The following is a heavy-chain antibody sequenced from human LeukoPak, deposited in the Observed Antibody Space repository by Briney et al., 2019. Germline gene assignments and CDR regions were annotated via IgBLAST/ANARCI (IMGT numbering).Heavy chain of an antibody. J-gene: IGHJ3*02. CDR3: ARGGAAAGTDAFDI. CDR1: GGSISSYY. CDR2: IYTSGST. D-gene: IGHD6-13*01. Sequence: SETLSLTCTVSGGSISSYYWSWIRQPAGKGLEWIGRIYTSGSTNYNPSLKSRVTTSVDTSKNQFSLKLSSVTAADTAVYYCARGGAAAGTDAFDIWGQGTMVTVSS. V-gene: IGHV4-4*07.